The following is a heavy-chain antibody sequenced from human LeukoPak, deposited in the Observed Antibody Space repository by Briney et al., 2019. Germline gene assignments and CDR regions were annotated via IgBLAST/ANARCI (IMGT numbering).Heavy chain of an antibody. Sequence: GGSLRLSCAASGFTFGSYGMHWVRQAPGKGLEWVAFIRYDGSNKYYADSVKGRFTISRDNSKNTLYLQMNSLRAEDTAVYYCAKGRDSSGSHFDYWGQGTLVTVSS. J-gene: IGHJ4*02. D-gene: IGHD3-22*01. CDR2: IRYDGSNK. CDR1: GFTFGSYG. CDR3: AKGRDSSGSHFDY. V-gene: IGHV3-30*02.